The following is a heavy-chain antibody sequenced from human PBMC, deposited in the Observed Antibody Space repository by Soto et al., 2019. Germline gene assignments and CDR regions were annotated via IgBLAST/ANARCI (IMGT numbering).Heavy chain of an antibody. CDR2: IHYSGNT. D-gene: IGHD3-22*01. J-gene: IGHJ5*02. CDR3: ARDVSYDGSGWANCFDP. Sequence: QVQLQESGPGLVKPSQTLSLTCSVSGGSVNSGGYYWSWIRQHPGKGLEWIGYIHYSGNTYYNPSLKSRVTTSLDTSQNQFSLKLSSVTAADTAVYYCARDVSYDGSGWANCFDPWGQGTLVTVSS. CDR1: GGSVNSGGYY. V-gene: IGHV4-31*03.